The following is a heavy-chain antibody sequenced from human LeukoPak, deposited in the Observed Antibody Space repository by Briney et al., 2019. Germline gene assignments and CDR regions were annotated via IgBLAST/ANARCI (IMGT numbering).Heavy chain of an antibody. CDR1: GGTFSSYA. CDR3: ASSGRYSSSWRPWYYYYYRDV. J-gene: IGHJ6*03. Sequence: GSSVKVSFKVSGGTFSSYAISGVRQAPGQGREWMGGIVPIFGTANYAQKFQARVTITTAESTSTAYMEMSSRRSEDTDVHYCASSGRYSSSWRPWYYYYYRDVWGKGTTVTVSS. V-gene: IGHV1-69*05. CDR2: IVPIFGTA. D-gene: IGHD6-13*01.